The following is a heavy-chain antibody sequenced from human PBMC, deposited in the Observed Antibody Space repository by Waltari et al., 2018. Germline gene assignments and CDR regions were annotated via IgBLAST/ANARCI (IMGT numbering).Heavy chain of an antibody. CDR2: INPSGGST. CDR3: ARGESGSYFGQPEFDP. J-gene: IGHJ5*02. Sequence: QVQLVQSGAEVKKPGASVKVSCKASGYTFTSYYMHWVRQAPGQGLEWMGIINPSGGSTSYAQKFQGRFTMTRDTSTSTVYMELSSLRSEDTAVYYCARGESGSYFGQPEFDPWGQGTLVTVSS. V-gene: IGHV1-46*01. D-gene: IGHD1-26*01. CDR1: GYTFTSYY.